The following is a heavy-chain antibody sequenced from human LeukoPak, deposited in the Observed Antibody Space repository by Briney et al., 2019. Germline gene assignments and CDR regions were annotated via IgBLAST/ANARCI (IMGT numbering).Heavy chain of an antibody. CDR2: ISGSGDTM. D-gene: IGHD3-10*01. Sequence: GGPLRLPCAASGFTFSDYYMSWIRQAPGGGLEWVSYISGSGDTMYYADSVKGGFTISRDNAKNSLYLQRNSLRAEDTAVYFCARNLYYASGSYYYGVGGQGTLVTVSS. J-gene: IGHJ4*02. CDR3: ARNLYYASGSYYYGV. V-gene: IGHV3-11*01. CDR1: GFTFSDYY.